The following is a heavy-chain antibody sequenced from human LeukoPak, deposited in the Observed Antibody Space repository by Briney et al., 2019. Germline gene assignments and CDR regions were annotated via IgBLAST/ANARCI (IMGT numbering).Heavy chain of an antibody. V-gene: IGHV3-23*01. CDR2: LSGGVET. D-gene: IGHD3-16*01. CDR1: VFAFTIYA. CDR3: AKASWVSNADAVW. Sequence: SPRLSCALSVFAFTIYATSAVREAPPGGAGCGSGLSGGVETFYADSVKGRFTLSRDDSRNTVYLQLNNLRVEDTAIYYCAKASWVSNADAVWWGQGTQVTVSS. J-gene: IGHJ4*02.